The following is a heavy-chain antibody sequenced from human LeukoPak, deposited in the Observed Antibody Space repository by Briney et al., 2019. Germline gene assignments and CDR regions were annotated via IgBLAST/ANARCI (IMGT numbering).Heavy chain of an antibody. V-gene: IGHV4-59*01. CDR1: GGSISSYY. J-gene: IGHJ4*02. CDR3: ARIPTY. CDR2: IYYSGST. Sequence: PETLSLTCTVSGGSISSYYWSWVRQPPGKGLEWIGYIYYSGSTNYNPSLKSRVTISVDTSKNQFSLKLSSVTAADTAVCYCARIPTYWGQGTLVTVSS.